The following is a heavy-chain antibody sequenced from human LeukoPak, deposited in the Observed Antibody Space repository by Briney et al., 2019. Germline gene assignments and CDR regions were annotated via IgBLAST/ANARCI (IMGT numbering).Heavy chain of an antibody. D-gene: IGHD6-19*01. CDR2: IFYGGST. J-gene: IGHJ4*02. CDR1: GGSISSSCFS. Sequence: SETLSLTCTVYGGSISSSCFSWAWIRQPPGKGLEWIGNIFYGGSTYYNPSLKSRISISIDMSKNPFSLKLSSVTAADTAVYYCARLAVGYFDYWGQGTLVTVSS. V-gene: IGHV4-39*01. CDR3: ARLAVGYFDY.